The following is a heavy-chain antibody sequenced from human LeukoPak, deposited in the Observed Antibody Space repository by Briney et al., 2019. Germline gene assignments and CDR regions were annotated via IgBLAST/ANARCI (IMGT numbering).Heavy chain of an antibody. J-gene: IGHJ4*02. CDR3: AKKGATTGDSDY. CDR1: GFTFSNFL. CDR2: ISGSGGDT. Sequence: QTGGSLRLSCAASGFTFSNFLMTWVRQAPGKGPEWVSAISGSGGDTYYADSVRGRFTISRDNSKNTLYLQMNSLRAEDTAVYYCAKKGATTGDSDYWGQGTLVTVSS. V-gene: IGHV3-23*01. D-gene: IGHD1-26*01.